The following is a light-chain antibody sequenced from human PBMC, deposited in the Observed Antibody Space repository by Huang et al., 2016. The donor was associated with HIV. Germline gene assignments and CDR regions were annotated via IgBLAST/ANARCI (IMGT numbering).Light chain of an antibody. CDR1: QSVSNN. Sequence: EIVMTQSPATLSVSPGERATLSCRASQSVSNNLAWYQQKLGQAPRLFIYGASTRATGIPARFSGSGSGTDFTLTISSLQSEDFAVYYCQQYSDWPLWTFGQGSKVEIK. CDR3: QQYSDWPLWT. CDR2: GAS. J-gene: IGKJ1*01. V-gene: IGKV3-15*01.